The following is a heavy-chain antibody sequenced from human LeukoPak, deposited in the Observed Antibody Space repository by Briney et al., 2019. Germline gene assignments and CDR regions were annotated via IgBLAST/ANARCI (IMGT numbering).Heavy chain of an antibody. CDR2: ISTDGSST. CDR3: SRASSSVPNLLDY. J-gene: IGHJ4*02. Sequence: GGSLRHSCAASGFTFSSNWMHWVRQGPGKGLVWVSRISTDGSSTTYADSVKGRFTISRDNAKNTLYLQMNSLRAEDTAVYYCSRASSSVPNLLDYWGQGTLVTVSS. V-gene: IGHV3-74*01. D-gene: IGHD6-19*01. CDR1: GFTFSSNW.